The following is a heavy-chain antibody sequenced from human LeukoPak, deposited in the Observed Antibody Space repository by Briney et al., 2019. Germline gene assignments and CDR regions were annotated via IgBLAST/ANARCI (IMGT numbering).Heavy chain of an antibody. Sequence: ASVKVSCKASGYTFTSYAMNWVRQAPGQGLERVGWINTNTGNPTYSHGFTGRLVFSLDASFNTAYLQISRLKAEDTAVYYCARGIAVAGLLTEYFQHWGQGTLVTVSS. CDR3: ARGIAVAGLLTEYFQH. V-gene: IGHV7-4-1*02. CDR2: INTNTGNP. J-gene: IGHJ1*01. D-gene: IGHD6-19*01. CDR1: GYTFTSYA.